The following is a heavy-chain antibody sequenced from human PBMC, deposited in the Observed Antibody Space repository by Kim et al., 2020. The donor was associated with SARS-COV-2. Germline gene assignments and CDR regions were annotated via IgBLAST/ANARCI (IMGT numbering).Heavy chain of an antibody. V-gene: IGHV3-33*01. CDR3: AREGYSSSPSPFDY. D-gene: IGHD6-13*01. J-gene: IGHJ4*02. Sequence: GGSLRLSCAASGFTFSSYGMHWVRQAPGKGLEWVAVIWYDGSNKYYADSVKGRFTISRDNSKNTLYLQMNSLRAEDTAVYYCAREGYSSSPSPFDYWGQGTLVTVSS. CDR2: IWYDGSNK. CDR1: GFTFSSYG.